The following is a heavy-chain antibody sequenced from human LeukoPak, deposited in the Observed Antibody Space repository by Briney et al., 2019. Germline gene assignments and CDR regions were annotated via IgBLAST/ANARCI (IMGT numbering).Heavy chain of an antibody. CDR2: ISSNGGST. V-gene: IGHV3-64*01. CDR1: GFTFSSYA. J-gene: IGHJ4*02. CDR3: ARARNDYGDYFFDY. D-gene: IGHD4-17*01. Sequence: GGSLRLSCAASGFTFSSYAMYWVRQAPGKGLEYVSAISSNGGSTYYANSVKGRFTISRDNSKNTLYLQMGSLRAEDMAVYYCARARNDYGDYFFDYWGQGTLVTVSS.